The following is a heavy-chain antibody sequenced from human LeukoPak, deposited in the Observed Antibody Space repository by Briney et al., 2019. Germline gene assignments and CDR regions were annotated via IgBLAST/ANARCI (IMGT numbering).Heavy chain of an antibody. J-gene: IGHJ4*02. CDR2: ISSSGSTI. CDR1: GFTVSGNY. D-gene: IGHD4-17*01. CDR3: VSWGTVTLFDY. Sequence: PGGSLRLSCAASGFTVSGNYMSWVRQAPGKGLEWVSYISSSGSTIYYADSVKGRFTISRDNAKNSLYLQMNSLRAEDTAVYYCVSWGTVTLFDYWGQGTLVTVSS. V-gene: IGHV3-11*01.